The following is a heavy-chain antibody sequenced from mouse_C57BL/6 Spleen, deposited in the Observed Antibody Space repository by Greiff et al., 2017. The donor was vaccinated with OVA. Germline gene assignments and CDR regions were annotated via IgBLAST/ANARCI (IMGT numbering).Heavy chain of an antibody. CDR1: GYTFTSYG. J-gene: IGHJ3*01. CDR2: IYPRSGNT. Sequence: QVQLQQSGAELARPGASVTLSCKASGYTFTSYGISWVKQRTGQGLEWIGEIYPRSGNTYYNEKFKGKATLTADKSSSTAYMELRSLTSEDSAVYFCASNYVAYWGQGTLVTVSA. CDR3: ASNYVAY. V-gene: IGHV1-81*01. D-gene: IGHD2-1*01.